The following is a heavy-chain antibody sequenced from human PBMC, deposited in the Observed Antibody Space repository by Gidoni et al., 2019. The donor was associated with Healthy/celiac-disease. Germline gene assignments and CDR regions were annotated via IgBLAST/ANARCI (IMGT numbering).Heavy chain of an antibody. D-gene: IGHD6-13*01. Sequence: QVQLGASAGGVVQPGRSLRLSCAASGFTFSGYAMHWVRQAPGKGLEWVAVISYDGSNKYYSDSVKGRFTISRDNSKNTLYLQMNRLRAEDTAVYYCATHSRPNMDVWGQGTTVTVSS. CDR2: ISYDGSNK. V-gene: IGHV3-30-3*01. CDR1: GFTFSGYA. CDR3: ATHSRPNMDV. J-gene: IGHJ6*02.